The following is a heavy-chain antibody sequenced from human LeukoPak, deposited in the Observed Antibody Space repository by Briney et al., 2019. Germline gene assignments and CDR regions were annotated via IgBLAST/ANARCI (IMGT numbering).Heavy chain of an antibody. CDR1: GATFSSCA. CDR2: IIPIFGTA. Sequence: AAVKLSCNSSGATFSSCAISWVRQAPGQGLEWMGGIIPIFGTAKYAQKFQGRVTITTDESTSTAYMELNSLRSEDTAVYYCARESKAAAGPDYWGQGTLVTVS. D-gene: IGHD6-13*01. CDR3: ARESKAAAGPDY. J-gene: IGHJ4*02. V-gene: IGHV1-69*05.